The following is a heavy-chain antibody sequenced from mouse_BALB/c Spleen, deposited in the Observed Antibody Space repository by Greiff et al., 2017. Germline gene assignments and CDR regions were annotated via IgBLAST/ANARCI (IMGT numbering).Heavy chain of an antibody. Sequence: EVQLVESGGGLVQPGGSRKLSCAASGFTFSSFGMHWVRQAPEKGLEWVAYISSGSSTIYYADTVKGRITISRDNPKNTLFLQMTSLRSEDTAMYYCARGRYDYFDYWGQGTTLTVSS. J-gene: IGHJ2*01. D-gene: IGHD2-14*01. V-gene: IGHV5-17*02. CDR3: ARGRYDYFDY. CDR2: ISSGSSTI. CDR1: GFTFSSFG.